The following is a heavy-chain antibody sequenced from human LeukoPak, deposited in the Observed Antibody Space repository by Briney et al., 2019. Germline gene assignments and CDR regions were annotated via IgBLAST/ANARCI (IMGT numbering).Heavy chain of an antibody. CDR3: ARVAEETIFGVVIIGRWFDP. V-gene: IGHV4-38-2*02. J-gene: IGHJ5*02. Sequence: SETLSLTCTVSGYSISSGYYWGWIRQPPGKGLEWIGSIYHSGSTYYNPSLKSRVTISVGTSKNQFSLKLSSVTAADTAVYYCARVAEETIFGVVIIGRWFDPWGQGTLVTVSS. CDR1: GYSISSGYY. CDR2: IYHSGST. D-gene: IGHD3-3*01.